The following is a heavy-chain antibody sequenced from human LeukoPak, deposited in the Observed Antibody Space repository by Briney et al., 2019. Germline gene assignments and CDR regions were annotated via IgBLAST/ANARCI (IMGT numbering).Heavy chain of an antibody. CDR3: VRGFLGLNGGI. Sequence: KPSETLSLTCGVSGGSFSGYYCNWIRQAPGKGLEWIGEITHNGTASSNPSLKSRVTISVDTSRSRFSLKLNSATAADTAVYYCVRGFLGLNGGIWGQGTTVTVSS. J-gene: IGHJ6*02. V-gene: IGHV4-34*01. D-gene: IGHD3-16*01. CDR1: GGSFSGYY. CDR2: ITHNGTA.